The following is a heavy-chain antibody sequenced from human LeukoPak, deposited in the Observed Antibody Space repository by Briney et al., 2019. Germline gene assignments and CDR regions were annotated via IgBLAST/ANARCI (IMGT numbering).Heavy chain of an antibody. V-gene: IGHV3-7*04. CDR2: IKRDGIQI. D-gene: IGHD1-26*01. CDR3: ARDSGSYYVDY. Sequence: GGSLRLSCAASGFSFGTYWMTWVRQAPGKGLEWVANIKRDGIQIRYVDSVKGRFTISRDNAKNSLYLQMDSLKAEDTAVYYCARDSGSYYVDYWGQGTLVIVSS. CDR1: GFSFGTYW. J-gene: IGHJ4*02.